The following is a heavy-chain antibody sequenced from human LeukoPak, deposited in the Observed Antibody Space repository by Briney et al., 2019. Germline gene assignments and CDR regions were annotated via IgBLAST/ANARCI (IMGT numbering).Heavy chain of an antibody. Sequence: PGGSLRLSCAASGFTFSSYAMSWVRQAPGKGLEWVSAISGSGGSTHFADSVKGRFTISRDNSKNTLYLQMNSLRAEDTAVYYCAKDRYYYDSSGYGPDYWGQGTLVTVSS. CDR3: AKDRYYYDSSGYGPDY. J-gene: IGHJ4*02. CDR1: GFTFSSYA. CDR2: ISGSGGST. V-gene: IGHV3-23*01. D-gene: IGHD3-22*01.